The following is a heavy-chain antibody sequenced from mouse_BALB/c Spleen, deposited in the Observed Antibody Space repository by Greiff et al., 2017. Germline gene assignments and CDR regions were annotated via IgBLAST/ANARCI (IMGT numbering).Heavy chain of an antibody. CDR1: GYSITSDYA. D-gene: IGHD1-2*01. CDR3: ARSGTTAFDY. J-gene: IGHJ2*01. Sequence: ESGPGLVKPSQSLSLTCTVTGYSITSDYAWNWIRQFPGNKLEWMGYISYSGSTSYNPSLKSRISITRDTSKNQFFLQLNSVTTEDTATYYCARSGTTAFDYWGQGTTLTVSS. CDR2: ISYSGST. V-gene: IGHV3-2*02.